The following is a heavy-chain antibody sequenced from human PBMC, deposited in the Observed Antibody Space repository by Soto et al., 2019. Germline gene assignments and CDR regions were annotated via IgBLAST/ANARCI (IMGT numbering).Heavy chain of an antibody. Sequence: SETLSLTCTVSGGSISSGDYYWSWIRQPPGKGLEWIGYIYYSGSTYYNPSLKSRVTISVDTSKNQFSLKLSSVTAADTAVYYCARGEYSGSSPTIYVFDPWGQGTLVTVSS. J-gene: IGHJ5*02. CDR1: GGSISSGDYY. CDR2: IYYSGST. V-gene: IGHV4-30-4*01. CDR3: ARGEYSGSSPTIYVFDP. D-gene: IGHD6-13*01.